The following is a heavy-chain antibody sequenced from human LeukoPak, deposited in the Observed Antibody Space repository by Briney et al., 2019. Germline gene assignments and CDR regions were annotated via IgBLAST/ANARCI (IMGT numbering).Heavy chain of an antibody. D-gene: IGHD6-19*01. CDR2: IYSGGST. CDR3: ARAQYDGWYGAFDI. CDR1: GFTVSSNY. J-gene: IGHJ3*02. V-gene: IGHV3-66*01. Sequence: GGSLRLSCAASGFTVSSNYMSWVRQAPGKGLEWVSVIYSGGSTYYADSVKGRFTISRDNSKNTLYLQMNSPRAEDTAVYYCARAQYDGWYGAFDIWGQGTMVTVSS.